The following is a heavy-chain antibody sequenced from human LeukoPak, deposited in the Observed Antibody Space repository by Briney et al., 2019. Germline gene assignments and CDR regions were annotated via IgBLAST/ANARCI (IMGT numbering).Heavy chain of an antibody. CDR2: IYYSGST. D-gene: IGHD6-19*01. J-gene: IGHJ4*02. CDR1: GGSISSSSYY. CDR3: ARFSYSSGWYVGDYFDY. V-gene: IGHV4-39*01. Sequence: SETLSLTCTVSGGSISSSSYYWGWIRQPPGKGLEWIGSIYYSGSTYYNPSLKSRVTISVDTSKNQFSLKLSAVTAADTAVYYCARFSYSSGWYVGDYFDYWGQGTLVTVPS.